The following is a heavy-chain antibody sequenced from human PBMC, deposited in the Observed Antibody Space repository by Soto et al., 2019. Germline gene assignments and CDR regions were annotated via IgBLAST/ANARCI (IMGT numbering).Heavy chain of an antibody. J-gene: IGHJ2*01. CDR1: GYTFKDYD. CDR3: ARRMTWSLWCFDL. Sequence: QVQLLQSGAEVKKPGTSVRVSCRASGYTFKDYDINWVLRASGQGLEWMGCMNPNSGNTAYARKFHDRITITRSVYARTAFMELSSLTPEDTAVYYCARRMTWSLWCFDLWGSGTQVTVSS. CDR2: MNPNSGNT. V-gene: IGHV1-8*01. D-gene: IGHD3-3*01.